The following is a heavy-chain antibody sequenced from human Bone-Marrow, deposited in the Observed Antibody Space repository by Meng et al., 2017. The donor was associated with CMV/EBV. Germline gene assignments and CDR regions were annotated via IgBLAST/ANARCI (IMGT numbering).Heavy chain of an antibody. Sequence: GESLKISCAASGFPSGFPFNMYDMFWLRQAAGKGLEWVSAIGTLSDTFYPHSVKGRFIISRDNAENTVYLQMKSLGVEDTAVYYCARDLWGLGDYWGQRTLVTVSS. J-gene: IGHJ4*02. CDR3: ARDLWGLGDY. V-gene: IGHV3-13*01. D-gene: IGHD3/OR15-3a*01. CDR2: IGTLSDT. CDR1: GFPFNMYD.